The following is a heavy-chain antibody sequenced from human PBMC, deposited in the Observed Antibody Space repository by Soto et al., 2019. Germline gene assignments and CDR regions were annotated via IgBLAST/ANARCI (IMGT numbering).Heavy chain of an antibody. CDR1: GYTFPSYI. Sequence: QVQLVQSGAEVKKPGASVKVSCKTSGYTFPSYIITWGRRAPGQGLEWMGWISAYNTNTNYAQKFQGRVTMTTDTLTSTAYMELRSLRSDDTAVYYCARDTPPTDYWGQGTLVTVSS. J-gene: IGHJ4*02. CDR2: ISAYNTNT. V-gene: IGHV1-18*01. CDR3: ARDTPPTDY.